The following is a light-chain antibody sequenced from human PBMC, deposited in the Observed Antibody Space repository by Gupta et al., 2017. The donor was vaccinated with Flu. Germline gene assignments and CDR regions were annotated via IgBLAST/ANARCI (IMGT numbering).Light chain of an antibody. V-gene: IGLV1-51*02. CDR1: SSNIGNNY. CDR2: ENN. J-gene: IGLJ2*01. Sequence: SSNIGNNYVSWYQQLPGTAPKVLIYENNKRPSGIPDRFSGSKSGTSATLGITGLQTGDEADYYCGTWDSSLSAPVVFGGGTKLTVL. CDR3: GTWDSSLSAPVV.